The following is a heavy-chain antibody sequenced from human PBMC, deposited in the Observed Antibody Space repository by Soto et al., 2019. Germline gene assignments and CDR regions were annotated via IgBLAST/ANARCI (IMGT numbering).Heavy chain of an antibody. V-gene: IGHV3-9*01. CDR2: LSWNSGSR. D-gene: IGHD6-13*01. CDR3: SRFCIAAAGTDYYYYYGMDV. Sequence: EVQLVEPGGGLVQPGRSLRLSCAASGFTFDDYAMHWVRQAPGKGLEWVSGLSWNSGSRGYADSVKARFNISRDNAKNPLYPQMNSLRAEDTALYYCSRFCIAAAGTDYYYYYGMDVWGQGTTVTVSS. J-gene: IGHJ6*02. CDR1: GFTFDDYA.